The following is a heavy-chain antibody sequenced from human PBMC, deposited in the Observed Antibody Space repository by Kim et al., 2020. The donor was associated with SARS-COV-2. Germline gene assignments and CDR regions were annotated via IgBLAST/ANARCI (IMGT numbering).Heavy chain of an antibody. Sequence: YAQKFQGRVTMTRDTSTSTVYMELSSLRSEDTAVYYCAGGYSYGFYGMDVWGQGTTVTVSS. V-gene: IGHV1-46*01. D-gene: IGHD5-18*01. J-gene: IGHJ6*02. CDR3: AGGYSYGFYGMDV.